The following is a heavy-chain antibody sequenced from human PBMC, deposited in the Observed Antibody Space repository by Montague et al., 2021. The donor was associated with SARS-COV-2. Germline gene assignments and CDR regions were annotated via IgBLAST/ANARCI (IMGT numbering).Heavy chain of an antibody. J-gene: IGHJ2*01. Sequence: SLSFSCATSEFTFSTSSMTWVRQAPGKGLEWVSSISSSKTYIYYADSVKGRFTISRDNAKNSLFLQMNSLRAEDTAVYYCASSSYYDRSGYHEGGAGRPWFFDLWGRGTLVTVSS. CDR3: ASSSYYDRSGYHEGGAGRPWFFDL. CDR1: EFTFSTSS. CDR2: ISSSKTYI. D-gene: IGHD3-22*01. V-gene: IGHV3-21*01.